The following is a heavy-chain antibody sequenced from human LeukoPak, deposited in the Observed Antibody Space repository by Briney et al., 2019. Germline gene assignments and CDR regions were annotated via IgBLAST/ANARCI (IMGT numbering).Heavy chain of an antibody. V-gene: IGHV3-7*01. CDR1: GFSMSVHW. J-gene: IGHJ4*02. CDR3: ARDWGAYYHFFDY. CDR2: IKQDGSER. Sequence: PGGSLRLSCEASGFSMSVHWMSWVRQAPGKGLEWVGNIKQDGSERNYVDSVKGRFTISRDNAKESLYLQMNGLRAEDTAVYYCARDWGAYYHFFDYWGQGTLVTVSS. D-gene: IGHD3-22*01.